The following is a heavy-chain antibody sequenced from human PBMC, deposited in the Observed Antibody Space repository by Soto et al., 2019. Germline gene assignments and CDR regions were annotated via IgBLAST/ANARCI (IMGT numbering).Heavy chain of an antibody. J-gene: IGHJ5*02. CDR2: INHGGST. Sequence: QVQLQQWGAGRLKPSETLSLTCAVYGVSFNDYYWSWVRQPPGKGLEWIGEINHGGSTNYSPSLRSRVTISVAASRNQFSLKLSSVTAADTAVYYCAGFFGYRHGPVDPWGQGTLVTVSS. CDR1: GVSFNDYY. D-gene: IGHD3-3*01. CDR3: AGFFGYRHGPVDP. V-gene: IGHV4-34*01.